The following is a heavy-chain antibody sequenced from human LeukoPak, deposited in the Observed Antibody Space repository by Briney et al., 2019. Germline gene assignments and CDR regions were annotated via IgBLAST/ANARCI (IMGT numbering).Heavy chain of an antibody. Sequence: GASVKVSCKASGYIFTDHYMHWVRQAPGQGLEWMGWINPNSGGTNYAQKFQGRVTMTRDTSISTAYMELSRLRSDDTAVYYCARDTLTDYPTPYYWGQGTLVTVSS. V-gene: IGHV1-2*02. CDR1: GYIFTDHY. CDR3: ARDTLTDYPTPYY. CDR2: INPNSGGT. D-gene: IGHD4-11*01. J-gene: IGHJ4*02.